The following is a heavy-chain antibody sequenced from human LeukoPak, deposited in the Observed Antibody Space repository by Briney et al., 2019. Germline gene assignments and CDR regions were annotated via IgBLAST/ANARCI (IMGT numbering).Heavy chain of an antibody. D-gene: IGHD1-26*01. J-gene: IGHJ4*02. CDR1: GFTFSSYA. CDR2: ISGSGGST. V-gene: IGHV3-23*01. CDR3: AVLVGATNFDY. Sequence: GGSLRLSCAASGFTFSSYAMSWVRQAPGKGLEWVSAISGSGGSTNYADSVKGRFTISRDNSKNTLYLQMNSLRAEDTAVYYCAVLVGATNFDYWGQGTLVTVSS.